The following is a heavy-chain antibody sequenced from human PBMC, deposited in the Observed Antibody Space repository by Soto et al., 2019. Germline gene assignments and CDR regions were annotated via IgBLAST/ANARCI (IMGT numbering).Heavy chain of an antibody. D-gene: IGHD2-15*01. J-gene: IGHJ4*02. CDR1: GCTFSSYG. V-gene: IGHV3-33*01. Sequence: GGSLRLSCAASGCTFSSYGMHWVRQAPGKGLEWVAVIWYDGSNKYYADSVKGRFTISRDNSKNTLYLQMNSLRAEDTAVYYCARDLFAPQVVAISRSNLFEYWGQGTLVTVSS. CDR3: ARDLFAPQVVAISRSNLFEY. CDR2: IWYDGSNK.